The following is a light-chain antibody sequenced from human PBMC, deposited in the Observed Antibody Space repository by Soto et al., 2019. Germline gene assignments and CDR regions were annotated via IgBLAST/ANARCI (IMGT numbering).Light chain of an antibody. CDR2: DAS. CDR3: QQYNSYSAWT. Sequence: DIQITHSPSTLSASVGDRVTITCRASQSFSSWLAWYQQKPGKAPKLLIFDASSLESGVPSRFSGSGSGTEFTLTISSLQPDDFATYYCQQYNSYSAWTFGQGTKVDIK. J-gene: IGKJ1*01. CDR1: QSFSSW. V-gene: IGKV1-5*01.